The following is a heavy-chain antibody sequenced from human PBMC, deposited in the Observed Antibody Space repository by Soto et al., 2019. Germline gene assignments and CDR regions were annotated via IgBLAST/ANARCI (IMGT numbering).Heavy chain of an antibody. CDR3: AAEGGYDFYYYYYGMDV. Sequence: SVKVSCKASGFTFTSSAVQWVRQARGQRLEWIGWIVVGSGNTNYAQKFQERVTITRDMSTSTAYMELSSLRSEDTAVYYCAAEGGYDFYYYYYGMDVWGQGTTVTVS. D-gene: IGHD5-12*01. V-gene: IGHV1-58*01. CDR2: IVVGSGNT. J-gene: IGHJ6*02. CDR1: GFTFTSSA.